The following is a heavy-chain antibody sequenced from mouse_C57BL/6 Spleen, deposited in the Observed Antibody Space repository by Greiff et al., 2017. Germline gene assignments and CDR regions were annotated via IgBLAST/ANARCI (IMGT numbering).Heavy chain of an antibody. Sequence: QVQLQQSGAELVMPGASVKLSCKASGYTFTSYWMHWVKQRPGQGLEWIGEIDPSDSYTNYNQKFKGKSTLTVDKSSSTAYMQLSSLTSEDSAVYYCARRDYNYFDYWGQGTTRTVSS. CDR2: IDPSDSYT. J-gene: IGHJ2*01. V-gene: IGHV1-69*01. CDR3: ARRDYNYFDY. D-gene: IGHD2-4*01. CDR1: GYTFTSYW.